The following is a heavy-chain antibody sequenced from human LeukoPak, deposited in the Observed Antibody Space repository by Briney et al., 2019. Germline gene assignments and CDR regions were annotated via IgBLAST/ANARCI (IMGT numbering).Heavy chain of an antibody. D-gene: IGHD3-3*01. CDR2: ISGSGGST. V-gene: IGHV3-23*01. CDR1: GFTVSSNY. CDR3: AKAPRITIFGVVIDFFDY. J-gene: IGHJ4*02. Sequence: GGSLRLSCAASGFTVSSNYMSWVRQAPGKGLEWVSAISGSGGSTYYADSVKGRFTISRDNSKNTLYLQMNSLRAEDTAVYYCAKAPRITIFGVVIDFFDYWGQGTLVTVSS.